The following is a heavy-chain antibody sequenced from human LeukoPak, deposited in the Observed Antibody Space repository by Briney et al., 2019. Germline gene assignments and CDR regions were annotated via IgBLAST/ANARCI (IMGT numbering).Heavy chain of an antibody. CDR2: ISSSGRTK. CDR3: AREIRYCSGGNCYLFDY. D-gene: IGHD2-15*01. V-gene: IGHV3-48*03. CDR1: GFTFSSYE. Sequence: GSLRLSCAASGFTFSSYEMNWVRQAPGKGLEWVSYISSSGRTKYYADSVKGRFTISRDNAKNSLYLQMNSLRAEDTAVYYCAREIRYCSGGNCYLFDYWGQGTLVTVSS. J-gene: IGHJ4*02.